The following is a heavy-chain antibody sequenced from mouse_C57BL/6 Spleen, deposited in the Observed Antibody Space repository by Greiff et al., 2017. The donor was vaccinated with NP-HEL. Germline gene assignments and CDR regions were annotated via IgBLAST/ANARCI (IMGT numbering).Heavy chain of an antibody. Sequence: VQLQQSGPGLVAPSQSLSITCTVSGFSLTSYGVDWVRQSPGKGLEWLGVIWGVGSTNYNSALKSRLSISKDNSKSQVFLKMNSLQTDDTAMYYCASMMVNFAYWGQGTLVTVSA. D-gene: IGHD2-3*01. J-gene: IGHJ3*01. CDR2: IWGVGST. CDR1: GFSLTSYG. CDR3: ASMMVNFAY. V-gene: IGHV2-6*01.